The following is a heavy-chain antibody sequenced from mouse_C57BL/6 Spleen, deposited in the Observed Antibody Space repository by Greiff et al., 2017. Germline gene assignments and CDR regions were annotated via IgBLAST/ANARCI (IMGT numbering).Heavy chain of an antibody. J-gene: IGHJ4*01. V-gene: IGHV1-26*01. CDR3: ARSLGPGDY. D-gene: IGHD4-1*01. CDR2: INPNNGGT. CDR1: GYTFTDYY. Sequence: EVKLQQSGPELVKPGASVKISCKASGYTFTDYYMNWVKQSHGKSLEWIGDINPNNGGTSYNQKFKGKATLTVDKSSSTAYMELRSLTSEDSAVYYCARSLGPGDYWGQGTSVTVSS.